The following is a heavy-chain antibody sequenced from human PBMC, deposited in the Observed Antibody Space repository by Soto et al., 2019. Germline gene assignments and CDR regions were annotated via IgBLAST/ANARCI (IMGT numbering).Heavy chain of an antibody. CDR1: GYSFTNYG. CDR3: ARDRGVAPPVAGNTHYNYYMDV. J-gene: IGHJ6*03. CDR2: ISGFNGNT. V-gene: IGHV1-18*01. D-gene: IGHD6-19*01. Sequence: QDQLVQSGAEVKKPGASVTVSCKASGYSFTNYGITWVRQAPGQGLEWMGWISGFNGNTHYAQKLQGRVTMTTDASTRTAYMELRSLRSDDTAVYYCARDRGVAPPVAGNTHYNYYMDVWGKGTTVTVSS.